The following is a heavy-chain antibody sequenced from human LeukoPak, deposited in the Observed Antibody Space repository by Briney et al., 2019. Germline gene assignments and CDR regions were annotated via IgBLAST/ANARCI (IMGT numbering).Heavy chain of an antibody. CDR1: GFTFSSYN. CDR2: ISSSSSYI. V-gene: IGHV3-21*01. J-gene: IGHJ3*02. D-gene: IGHD6-13*01. Sequence: GGSLRLSCAASGFTFSSYNMNWVRQVPGKGLEWVSSISSSSSYIYYADSVKGRFTISRDNAKNSLYLQMNSLRAEDTAVYYCARDITGVIAAAGTPTDAFDIWGQGTMVTVSS. CDR3: ARDITGVIAAAGTPTDAFDI.